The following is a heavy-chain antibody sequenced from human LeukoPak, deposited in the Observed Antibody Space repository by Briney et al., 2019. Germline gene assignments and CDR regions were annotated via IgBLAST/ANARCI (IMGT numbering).Heavy chain of an antibody. CDR1: GITFRSSS. Sequence: HAGGSLRLSCVASGITFRSSSMHWVRQAPGKGLEWLAFIRFDGSTKYYADSVKGRFTVSRDNSKSTLYLQMNSLRAEDKAVYYCAQPDFWGQGTLVTVSS. CDR2: IRFDGSTK. V-gene: IGHV3-30*02. J-gene: IGHJ4*02. CDR3: AQPDF.